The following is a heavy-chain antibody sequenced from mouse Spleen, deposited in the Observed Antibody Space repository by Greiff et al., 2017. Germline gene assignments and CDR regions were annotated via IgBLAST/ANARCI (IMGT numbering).Heavy chain of an antibody. Sequence: VQLQESGPGLVAPSQSLSITCTVSGFSLTGYGVNWVRQPPGKGLEWLGMIWGDGSTDYNSALKSRLSISKDNSKSQVFLKMNSLQTDDTAMYYCARNYGSSLYYFDYWGQGTTLTVSS. CDR3: ARNYGSSLYYFDY. CDR2: IWGDGST. V-gene: IGHV2-6-7*01. J-gene: IGHJ2*01. CDR1: GFSLTGYG. D-gene: IGHD1-1*01.